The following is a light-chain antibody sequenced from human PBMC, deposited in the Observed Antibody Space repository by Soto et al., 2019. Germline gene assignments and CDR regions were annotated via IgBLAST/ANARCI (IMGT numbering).Light chain of an antibody. CDR3: QESFSTLWGT. Sequence: DIQMTQSPSSLSASVGDGVTITCRTSQSINSSLNWNQQKPGKAPKLLIYGASSLLSGVPLRFSGSGSGTDFTLTISSLQPEDFATYYCQESFSTLWGTCGQGTKVDIK. CDR1: QSINSS. CDR2: GAS. V-gene: IGKV1-39*01. J-gene: IGKJ1*01.